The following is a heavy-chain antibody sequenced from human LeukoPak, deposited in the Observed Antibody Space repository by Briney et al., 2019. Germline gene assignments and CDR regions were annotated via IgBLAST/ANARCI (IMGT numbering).Heavy chain of an antibody. CDR2: IRYDGSNK. D-gene: IGHD6-19*01. Sequence: AGGSLRLSCAASGFTFSSYGFHWVRQAPGKGLEWVAFIRYDGSNKYYADSVKGRFTISRDNSKNTLFLQMNSLRAEDTAVYYCAKDSQRQWLVYSYYYMDVWGKGTTVTISS. J-gene: IGHJ6*03. CDR3: AKDSQRQWLVYSYYYMDV. V-gene: IGHV3-30*02. CDR1: GFTFSSYG.